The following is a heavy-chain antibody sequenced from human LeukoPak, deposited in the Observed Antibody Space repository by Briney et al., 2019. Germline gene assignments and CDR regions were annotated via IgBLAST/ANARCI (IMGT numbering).Heavy chain of an antibody. CDR2: INWNGRIT. D-gene: IGHD5-18*01. V-gene: IGHV3-20*04. J-gene: IGHJ6*03. Sequence: GGSLRLSCAASGFTFDDYAVNWVRQVPGRGLEWVSGINWNGRITEYADSVKDRFTISRQNTKNSLYLYMNNLGGGDTALYFCARGSVQLWLRDTYYYMDVWGKGTTVTVSS. CDR3: ARGSVQLWLRDTYYYMDV. CDR1: GFTFDDYA.